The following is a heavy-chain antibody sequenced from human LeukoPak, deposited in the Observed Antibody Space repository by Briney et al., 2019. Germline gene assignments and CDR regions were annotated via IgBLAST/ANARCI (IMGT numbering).Heavy chain of an antibody. V-gene: IGHV3-23*01. CDR2: ISGSGGSA. CDR3: VRDGPGGIEARKRYYGMDV. J-gene: IGHJ6*02. D-gene: IGHD6-6*01. CDR1: GFTFSSYA. Sequence: GGSLRLSCAASGFTFSSYAMSWVRQAPGKGLEWVSGISGSGGSAFYPDSVKGRFTISRNNSEKTLYLQMSSLRAEDAAAYYCVRDGPGGIEARKRYYGMDVWGQGTTVSVSS.